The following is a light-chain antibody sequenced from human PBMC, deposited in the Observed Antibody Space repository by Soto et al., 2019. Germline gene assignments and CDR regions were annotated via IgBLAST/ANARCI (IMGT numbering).Light chain of an antibody. V-gene: IGKV1-5*01. CDR3: QHYDSYPYT. CDR1: QSISTW. Sequence: DIQMTQSPSTLSASVGDTVTITCWASQSISTWMAWYQQKPGKAPKLLIFDASNLEGGVPSRFSGSASGTEFTLTISSLQPDDFATYYCQHYDSYPYTFGQGTKVEI. J-gene: IGKJ2*01. CDR2: DAS.